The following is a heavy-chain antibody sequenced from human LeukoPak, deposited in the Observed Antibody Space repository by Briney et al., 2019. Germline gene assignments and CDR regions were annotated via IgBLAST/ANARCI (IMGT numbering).Heavy chain of an antibody. J-gene: IGHJ6*03. D-gene: IGHD3-10*01. CDR2: INPSGGST. Sequence: GASVKVSCKASGYTFTSYYMHWVRQAPGQGLEWMGIINPSGGSTSYAQKFQGRVTMTRDMSTSTVYMELSSLRSEDTAVYYCARDMKRSYYYGSGSYGYYYYMDVWGKGTTVATSS. CDR3: ARDMKRSYYYGSGSYGYYYYMDV. V-gene: IGHV1-46*01. CDR1: GYTFTSYY.